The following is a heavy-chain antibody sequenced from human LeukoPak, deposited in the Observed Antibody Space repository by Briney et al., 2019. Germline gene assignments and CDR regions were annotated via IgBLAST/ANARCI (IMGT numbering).Heavy chain of an antibody. V-gene: IGHV3-48*02. D-gene: IGHD4-17*01. J-gene: IGHJ4*02. CDR1: GFTFSSYS. CDR2: ISSSSTI. Sequence: GGSLRLSCAASGFTFSSYSMNWVRQAPGKGLEWVSYISSSSTIYYADSVKGRFTISRDNAKNSLYLQMNSLRDEDTAVYYCARDIAYYGDLDYWGQGTLVTVSS. CDR3: ARDIAYYGDLDY.